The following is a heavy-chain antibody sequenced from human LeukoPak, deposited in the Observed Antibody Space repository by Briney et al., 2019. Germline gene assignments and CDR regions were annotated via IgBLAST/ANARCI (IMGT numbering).Heavy chain of an antibody. V-gene: IGHV4-59*12. CDR3: ARDRGSTSTFDY. D-gene: IGHD2-2*01. Sequence: SETLSLTCTVSGGSISSYYWSWIRQPPGKGLEWIGYIYYSGSTNYNPSLKSRVTMSVDTSKNQFSLKLSSVTAADTAVYYCARDRGSTSTFDYWGQGTLVTVSS. CDR2: IYYSGST. J-gene: IGHJ4*02. CDR1: GGSISSYY.